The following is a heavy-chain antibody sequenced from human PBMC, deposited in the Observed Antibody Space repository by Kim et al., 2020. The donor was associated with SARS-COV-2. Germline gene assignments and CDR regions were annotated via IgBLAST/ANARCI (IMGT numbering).Heavy chain of an antibody. J-gene: IGHJ4*02. D-gene: IGHD3-22*01. V-gene: IGHV3-11*01. Sequence: GGSLRLSCAASGFTFSDYYMSWIRQAPGKGLEWVSYISSSGSTIYYADSVKGRFTISRDNAKNSLYLQMNSLRAEDTAVYYCARTEDSSGYYWPFDYWGQGTLVTVSS. CDR3: ARTEDSSGYYWPFDY. CDR2: ISSSGSTI. CDR1: GFTFSDYY.